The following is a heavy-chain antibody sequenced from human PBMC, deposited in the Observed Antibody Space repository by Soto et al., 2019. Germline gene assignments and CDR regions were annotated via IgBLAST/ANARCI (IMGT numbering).Heavy chain of an antibody. Sequence: QLVESGGGLVQPGGSLRLSCEASGFTFSGYWMSWVRQAPGKGLEWVADIKHDGSVQYYVDSVKGRFTISRDNAKKILYLQMNGLRAEDTALYYCARAPYSNGWYRFDLWGQGTLVTVSS. CDR2: IKHDGSVQ. CDR1: GFTFSGYW. CDR3: ARAPYSNGWYRFDL. V-gene: IGHV3-7*03. D-gene: IGHD6-19*01. J-gene: IGHJ4*02.